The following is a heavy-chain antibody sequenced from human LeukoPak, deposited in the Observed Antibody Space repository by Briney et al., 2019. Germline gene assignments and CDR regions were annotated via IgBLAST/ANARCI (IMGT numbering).Heavy chain of an antibody. J-gene: IGHJ5*02. CDR2: IRRKSNNYAT. D-gene: IGHD1-26*01. Sequence: GGSLRLSCAPSGYTLNGSPMHWVRQASGKGVEWVGHIRRKSNNYATPHSESMNGRFTISRDHSKNMAYLQLNSVKTEDTPVDYCTRPLYSRNRFDPWGQGTLVTVSS. CDR3: TRPLYSRNRFDP. V-gene: IGHV3-73*01. CDR1: GYTLNGSP.